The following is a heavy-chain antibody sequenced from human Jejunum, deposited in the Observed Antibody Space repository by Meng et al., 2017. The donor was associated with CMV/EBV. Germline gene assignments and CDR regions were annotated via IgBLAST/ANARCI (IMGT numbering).Heavy chain of an antibody. V-gene: IGHV3-23*01. CDR2: ISSSGGGT. J-gene: IGHJ5*02. CDR3: AKAEGDYRVDP. CDR1: GFTFSTCA. D-gene: IGHD4-11*01. Sequence: CAASGFTFSTCAMTWVRQAPGKGLEWVSFISSSGGGTHYADSVKGRFTISRDNSKSTLYLQMNSLRAEDTAQYYCAKAEGDYRVDPWGQGTLVTVSS.